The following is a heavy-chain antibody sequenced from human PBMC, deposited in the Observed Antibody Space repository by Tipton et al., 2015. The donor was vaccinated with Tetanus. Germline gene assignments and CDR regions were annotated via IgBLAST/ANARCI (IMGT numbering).Heavy chain of an antibody. D-gene: IGHD5-24*01. Sequence: QLVQSGAEVKKPGESLKISCKGSGYSFTSYWIGWVRQMPGKGLEWMGIIYPGDSDTRYSPSFQGQVTISADKSISTAYLQWSSLKASDTAMYYCARLVGEMATIRPTYYFDYWGQGTLVTVSS. CDR2: IYPGDSDT. CDR1: GYSFTSYW. J-gene: IGHJ4*02. CDR3: ARLVGEMATIRPTYYFDY. V-gene: IGHV5-51*01.